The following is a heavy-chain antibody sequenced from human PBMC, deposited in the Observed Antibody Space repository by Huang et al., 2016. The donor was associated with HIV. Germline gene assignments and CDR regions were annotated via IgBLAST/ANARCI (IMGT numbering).Heavy chain of an antibody. J-gene: IGHJ4*02. Sequence: DVQLVQSGAEVKKPGEPLKISCQGSGYSFSSYWIGWVRPMPGKGLGGMGILYPGDPDTRDSPSFQGQVSNSADKSINPAYLQWSDLKASDTAMYYCARLFDYGDTFDFWGQGTLVTVSS. D-gene: IGHD4-17*01. V-gene: IGHV5-51*01. CDR1: GYSFSSYW. CDR2: LYPGDPDT. CDR3: ARLFDYGDTFDF.